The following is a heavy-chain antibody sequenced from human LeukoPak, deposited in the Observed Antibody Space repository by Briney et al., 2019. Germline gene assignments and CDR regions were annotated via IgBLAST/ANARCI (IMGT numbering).Heavy chain of an antibody. CDR3: ARGLLGLSIDY. CDR2: AFNSGTT. J-gene: IGHJ4*02. V-gene: IGHV4-38-2*01. Sequence: SETLSLTCAVSGYSISSGYYWGWSRPPPGKGLEWIGNAFNSGTTFYNPSLKSRVTISFDTSKNQFSLKLRSVTAADAAVYYCARGLLGLSIDYWGQGTLVTVSS. D-gene: IGHD2/OR15-2a*01. CDR1: GYSISSGYY.